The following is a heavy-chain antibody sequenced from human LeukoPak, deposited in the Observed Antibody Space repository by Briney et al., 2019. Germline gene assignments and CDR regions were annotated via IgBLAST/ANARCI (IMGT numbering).Heavy chain of an antibody. V-gene: IGHV1-8*03. CDR3: ARAGTRYYYYYMDV. CDR2: MNPNSGNT. D-gene: IGHD3/OR15-3a*01. J-gene: IGHJ6*03. CDR1: GYTFTSYD. Sequence: ASVKVSCKAPGYTFTSYDINWVRQATGQGLEWMGWMNPNSGNTGYAQKFQGRVTITRNTSISTAYMELSSLRSEATAVYYCARAGTRYYYYYMDVWGKGTTVTVSS.